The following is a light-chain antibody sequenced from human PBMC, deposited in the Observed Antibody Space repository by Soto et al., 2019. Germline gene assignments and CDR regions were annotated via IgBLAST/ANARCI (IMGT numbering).Light chain of an antibody. Sequence: DIQMTQSPSTLSASVGDRVTITCRASQSISSFLAWYQQKPGKAPKLLIYDASSLESGVPSRFSGSGSGTEFILTISSLQPDDFATYYCQQYNIYWTFGQGTKVEIK. CDR2: DAS. J-gene: IGKJ1*01. V-gene: IGKV1-5*01. CDR1: QSISSF. CDR3: QQYNIYWT.